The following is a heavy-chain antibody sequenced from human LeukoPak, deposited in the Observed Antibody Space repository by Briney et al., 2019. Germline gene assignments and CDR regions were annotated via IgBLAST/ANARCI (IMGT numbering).Heavy chain of an antibody. CDR1: GYTFTSYA. D-gene: IGHD2-21*02. J-gene: IGHJ4*02. CDR3: ARVVGCGGDCYSGISDY. V-gene: IGHV7-4-1*02. CDR2: INTNTGNP. Sequence: GASVKVSCKASGYTFTSYAMNWVRQAPGQGLEWMGWINTNTGNPTYAQGFTGRFVLSLDTSVSTAYLQISSLKAEDTAVYYCARVVGCGGDCYSGISDYWGQGTLVTVSS.